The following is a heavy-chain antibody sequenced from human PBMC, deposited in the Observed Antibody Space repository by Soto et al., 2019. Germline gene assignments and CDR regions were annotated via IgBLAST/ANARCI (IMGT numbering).Heavy chain of an antibody. CDR2: ISAYNGNT. V-gene: IGHV1-18*01. J-gene: IGHJ4*02. D-gene: IGHD3-9*01. CDR1: GYTFTSYG. CDR3: ARDDPVNYDILSRGGESTLFAY. Sequence: QVQLVQSGAEVKKPGASVKVSCKASGYTFTSYGISWVRQAPGQGLEWMGWISAYNGNTNSAQKLQGRVTMTTDTSTTTAYMELRSLRSDDTAVYYCARDDPVNYDILSRGGESTLFAYWGQGTLVTVSS.